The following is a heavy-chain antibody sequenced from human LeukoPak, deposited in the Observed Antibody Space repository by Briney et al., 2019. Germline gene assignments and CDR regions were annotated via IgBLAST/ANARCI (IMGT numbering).Heavy chain of an antibody. CDR1: RYTFTGYY. Sequence: GASVKVSCKASRYTFTGYYMHWVRQAPGQGLEWMGWINPNSGVTDYAQNFQGRVTMTRDTSISTGYMELSRLRFDDTAVYYCAINKAAKSLDYWGQGTLVTVSS. J-gene: IGHJ4*02. CDR3: AINKAAKSLDY. V-gene: IGHV1-2*02. D-gene: IGHD6-25*01. CDR2: INPNSGVT.